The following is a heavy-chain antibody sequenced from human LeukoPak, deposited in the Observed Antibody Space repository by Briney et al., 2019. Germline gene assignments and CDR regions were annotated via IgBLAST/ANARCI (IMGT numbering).Heavy chain of an antibody. Sequence: PSETPSLTCTVSGGSISSYYWSWIRQPPGKGLEWIGYIYYSGSTNYNPSLKSRVTISVDTSKNQFSLKLSSVTAADTAVYYCARGGSGWRYYFDYWGQGTLVTVSS. CDR2: IYYSGST. V-gene: IGHV4-59*01. CDR1: GGSISSYY. J-gene: IGHJ4*02. CDR3: ARGGSGWRYYFDY. D-gene: IGHD6-19*01.